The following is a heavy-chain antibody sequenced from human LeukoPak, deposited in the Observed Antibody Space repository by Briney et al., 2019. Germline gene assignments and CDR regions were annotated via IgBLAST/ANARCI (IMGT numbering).Heavy chain of an antibody. CDR1: GFTFSSYE. D-gene: IGHD2-15*01. V-gene: IGHV3-23*01. CDR2: ISGNGGKT. CDR3: AKSGLNRFDY. Sequence: GGSLRLSCAASGFTFSSYEMNWARQAPGKGLEWVSSISGNGGKTYYADSVKGRFTISRDDSKNTLYLQMNSLRAEDTAVYYCAKSGLNRFDYWGQGTLVTVSS. J-gene: IGHJ4*02.